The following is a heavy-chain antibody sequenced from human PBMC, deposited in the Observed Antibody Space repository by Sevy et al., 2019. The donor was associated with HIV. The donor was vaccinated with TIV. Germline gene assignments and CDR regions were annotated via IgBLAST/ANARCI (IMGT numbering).Heavy chain of an antibody. J-gene: IGHJ4*02. V-gene: IGHV1-69*13. D-gene: IGHD1-26*01. CDR2: IIPIFGTA. CDR1: GGTFSSYA. CDR3: ARERVGATTHFDY. Sequence: ASVKVSCKASGGTFSSYAISCVRQAPGQGLEWMGGIIPIFGTANYAQKFQGRVTITADESTSTAYMELSSLRSEDTAVYYCARERVGATTHFDYWGQGTLVTVSS.